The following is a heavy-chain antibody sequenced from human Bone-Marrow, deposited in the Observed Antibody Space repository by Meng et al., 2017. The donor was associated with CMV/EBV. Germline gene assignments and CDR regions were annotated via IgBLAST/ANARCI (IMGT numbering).Heavy chain of an antibody. Sequence: GGSLRLSCAASGFNVSSDFMSWVRQAPGMGLEWVSYISSSSNTIFYADSVKGRFTISRDNAKNSLYLQMNSLRAEDTAVYYCSRLPSTYDAFDLWGQGTRVTVSS. D-gene: IGHD2/OR15-2a*01. V-gene: IGHV3-11*01. CDR3: SRLPSTYDAFDL. J-gene: IGHJ3*01. CDR2: ISSSSNTI. CDR1: GFNVSSDF.